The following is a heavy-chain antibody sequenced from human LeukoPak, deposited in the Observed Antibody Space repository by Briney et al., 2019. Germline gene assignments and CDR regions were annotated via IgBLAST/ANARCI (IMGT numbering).Heavy chain of an antibody. CDR3: ARDPFRLVVVPTAIPSFDY. J-gene: IGHJ4*02. V-gene: IGHV3-30-3*01. CDR1: GFTFSSYA. CDR2: ISYDGSNK. Sequence: RGSLRLSCAASGFTFSSYAMHWVRQAPGKGLEWVAVISYDGSNKYYADSVKGRFTISRDNSKNTLYLQMNSLRAEDTAVYYCARDPFRLVVVPTAIPSFDYWGQGTLVTVSS. D-gene: IGHD2-2*01.